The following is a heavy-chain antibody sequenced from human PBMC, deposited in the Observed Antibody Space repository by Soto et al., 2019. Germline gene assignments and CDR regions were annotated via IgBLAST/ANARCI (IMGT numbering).Heavy chain of an antibody. V-gene: IGHV1-69*01. J-gene: IGHJ4*02. CDR2: IIPIFATA. D-gene: IGHD5-12*01. CDR3: ARRGAYSGELDS. Sequence: QVQLVQSGAEVKKPGSSVKGSCKASGGTFSSYAISWVRQAPGQELEWMGGIIPIFATANYAQKSQGRVTITADESTSTAYMELSSQRSEDRAVYYCARRGAYSGELDSWGQGTLVTVSS. CDR1: GGTFSSYA.